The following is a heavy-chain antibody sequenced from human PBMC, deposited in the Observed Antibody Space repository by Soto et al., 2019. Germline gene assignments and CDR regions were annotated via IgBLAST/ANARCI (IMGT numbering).Heavy chain of an antibody. J-gene: IGHJ3*02. CDR2: ISYDGSNK. Sequence: HPGGSLRLSCAASGFTFSSYGMHWVRQAPGKGLEWVAVISYDGSNKYYADSVKGRFTISRDNSKNTLYLQMNSLRAEDTAVYYCAKGEVAATRGAFDIWGQGTMVTVSS. D-gene: IGHD2-15*01. V-gene: IGHV3-30*18. CDR1: GFTFSSYG. CDR3: AKGEVAATRGAFDI.